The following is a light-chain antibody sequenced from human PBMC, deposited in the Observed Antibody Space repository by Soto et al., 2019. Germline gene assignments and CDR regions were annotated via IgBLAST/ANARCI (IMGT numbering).Light chain of an antibody. CDR1: QSVSSN. CDR3: QQYGSSLTWT. CDR2: DAS. V-gene: IGKV3-20*01. J-gene: IGKJ1*01. Sequence: IVLTQSPATLSVSPGESATLSCRASQSVSSNLAWHQQKPGQAPRILMYDASTRATGIPDRFSGSGSGTDFTLTISRLEPEDFAVYYCQQYGSSLTWTFGQGTKVDIK.